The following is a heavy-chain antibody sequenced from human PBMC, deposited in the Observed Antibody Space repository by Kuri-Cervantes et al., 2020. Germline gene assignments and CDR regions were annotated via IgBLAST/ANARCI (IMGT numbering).Heavy chain of an antibody. D-gene: IGHD3-3*01. CDR3: TSRMFGIVIKVFDY. CDR2: IRSVGTT. Sequence: GGSLRLSCAVSGYSISSGYYWGWIRQPPGKGLEWLGFIRSVGTTEYAASVKGRFTISRDDSKSIAYLQMNSMKIEDTAVYYCTSRMFGIVIKVFDYWGLGTRVTRLL. V-gene: IGHV3-49*03. CDR1: GYSISSGYY. J-gene: IGHJ4*02.